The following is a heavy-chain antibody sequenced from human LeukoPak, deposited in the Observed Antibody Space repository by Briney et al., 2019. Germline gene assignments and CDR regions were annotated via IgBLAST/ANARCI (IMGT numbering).Heavy chain of an antibody. D-gene: IGHD4-17*01. CDR3: ARGPVTTIFDY. CDR2: INPSGDST. CDR1: GYTFTSYY. Sequence: GASVKVSCKASGYTFTSYYMHWVRQAPGQGLEWMGIINPSGDSTSYAQKFQGRVTMTRDMSTSTVYMELSSLRFEDTAVYYCARGPVTTIFDYWGQGTLVTVSS. V-gene: IGHV1-46*01. J-gene: IGHJ4*02.